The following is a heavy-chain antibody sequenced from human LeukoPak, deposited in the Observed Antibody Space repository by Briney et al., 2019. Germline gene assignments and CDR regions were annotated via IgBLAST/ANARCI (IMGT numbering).Heavy chain of an antibody. CDR2: ISSNGGST. Sequence: GGSLRLSCSASGFTFSSYAMHWVRQAPGKGLEYVSAISSNGGSTYYADSVKGRFTISRDNSKNTLYLQMSSLRAEDTAVYYCVKATVTTTSYYFDYWGQETLVTVSS. D-gene: IGHD4-17*01. CDR1: GFTFSSYA. CDR3: VKATVTTTSYYFDY. J-gene: IGHJ4*02. V-gene: IGHV3-64D*06.